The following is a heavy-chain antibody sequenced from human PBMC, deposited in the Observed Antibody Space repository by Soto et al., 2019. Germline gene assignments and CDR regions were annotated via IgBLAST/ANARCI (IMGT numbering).Heavy chain of an antibody. CDR2: INAGNGNT. CDR3: AREEVVGATYLFAY. Sequence: GASVKVSCKASGYTFTSYAMHWVRQAPGQRLEWMGWINAGNGNTKYSQKFQGRVTITRDTSASTAYMELSSLRSEDTAVYYCAREEVVGATYLFAYWGQGTLVTVYS. CDR1: GYTFTSYA. D-gene: IGHD1-26*01. V-gene: IGHV1-3*01. J-gene: IGHJ4*02.